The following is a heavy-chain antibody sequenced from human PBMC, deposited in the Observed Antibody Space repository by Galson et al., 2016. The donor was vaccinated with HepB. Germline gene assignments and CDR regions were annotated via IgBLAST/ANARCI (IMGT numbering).Heavy chain of an antibody. CDR1: GFTVSYNF. CDR2: IHGGVTT. J-gene: IGHJ3*02. V-gene: IGHV3-66*02. D-gene: IGHD3-22*01. CDR3: ARPHSSAYRNAFYI. Sequence: SLRLSCAASGFTVSYNFMSWVRQAPGKGLEWVSVIHGGVTTSYYADSVEGRFTISRDTSKNTLYLQMSSLRAEDTAVYYWARPHSSAYRNAFYIWGQGTMVTVSS.